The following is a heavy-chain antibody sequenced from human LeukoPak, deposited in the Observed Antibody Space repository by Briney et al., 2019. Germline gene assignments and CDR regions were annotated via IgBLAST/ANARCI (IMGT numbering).Heavy chain of an antibody. CDR3: AGDTGSYGYYFDY. V-gene: IGHV4-59*01. CDR2: IHYSGST. CDR1: GGSINNYY. J-gene: IGHJ4*02. Sequence: PSETLSLTCTVSGGSINNYYWTWIRQPPGKGLEWIGYIHYSGSTNYNPSLKSRVTISVDTSKNQFSLKLSSVTAADTAVYYCAGDTGSYGYYFDYWGQGTLVTVSS. D-gene: IGHD1-26*01.